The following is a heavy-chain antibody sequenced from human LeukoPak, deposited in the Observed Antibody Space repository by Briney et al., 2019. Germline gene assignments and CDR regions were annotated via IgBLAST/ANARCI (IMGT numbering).Heavy chain of an antibody. D-gene: IGHD3-22*01. CDR3: ARHSETDYDSMDY. V-gene: IGHV4-4*02. J-gene: IGHJ4*02. CDR2: IYHSGST. CDR1: GGSISSSNW. Sequence: PSETLSLTCAVSGGSISSSNWWSWVRQPPGKGLEWIGEIYHSGSTNYNPSLKSRVTISVDKSKNQFSLKLSSVTAADTAVYYCARHSETDYDSMDYWGQGTLVTVSS.